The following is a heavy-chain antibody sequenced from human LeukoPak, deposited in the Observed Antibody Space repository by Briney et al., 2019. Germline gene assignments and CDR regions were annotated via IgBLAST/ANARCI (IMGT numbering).Heavy chain of an antibody. D-gene: IGHD4-17*01. V-gene: IGHV3-23*01. CDR1: GFTFSSYA. Sequence: GGSLRLSCAASGFTFSSYAMSWVRQAPGKGLEWVSVISGSGGITYYADSVKGRFTISRDKSKNTLYLQMNSLRAEDTAVYYCAKDYGPLSSYWGQGILVTVSS. CDR3: AKDYGPLSSY. CDR2: ISGSGGIT. J-gene: IGHJ4*02.